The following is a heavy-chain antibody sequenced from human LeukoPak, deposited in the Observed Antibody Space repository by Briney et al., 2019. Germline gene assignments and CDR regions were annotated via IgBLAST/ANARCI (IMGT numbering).Heavy chain of an antibody. CDR2: ITGSGGST. CDR3: AKDGVTAIPFFYFDY. J-gene: IGHJ4*02. V-gene: IGHV3-23*01. CDR1: GFTFSSYA. Sequence: PGGSLRLSCAASGFTFSSYAMSWVRQAPGKGLEWVSTITGSGGSTYYADSVKGRFTISRDNSKNTLYLQMNSLRAEDTAVYYCAKDGVTAIPFFYFDYWGQGTLVTVSS. D-gene: IGHD2-21*02.